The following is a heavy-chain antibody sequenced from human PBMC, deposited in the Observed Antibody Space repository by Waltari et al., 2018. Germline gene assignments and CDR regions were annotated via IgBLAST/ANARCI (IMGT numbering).Heavy chain of an antibody. D-gene: IGHD3-3*01. J-gene: IGHJ5*02. Sequence: QVQLVRSGAEVKKPGASVKVSCKASGYTFTSYDINWVRQATGQGLEWMGWMNPNSGNTGYAQKFQGRVTITRNTSISTAYMELSSLRSEDTAVYYCARGPTIFGVVPVVWFDPWGQGTLVTVSS. CDR2: MNPNSGNT. CDR3: ARGPTIFGVVPVVWFDP. V-gene: IGHV1-8*03. CDR1: GYTFTSYD.